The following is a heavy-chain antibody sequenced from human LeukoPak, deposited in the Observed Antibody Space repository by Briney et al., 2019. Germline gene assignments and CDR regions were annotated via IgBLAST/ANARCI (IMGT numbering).Heavy chain of an antibody. J-gene: IGHJ4*02. CDR2: ISSSRTYT. CDR1: GFTFSDYY. CDR3: ARLTYDSSEYFDY. V-gene: IGHV3-11*03. Sequence: GGSLRLSCAASGFTFSDYYMSWIRQAPGKGLEWVSYISSSRTYTNYADSVKGRFTISRDNAKNSLYLQMNSLRAEDTAVYYCARLTYDSSEYFDYWGQGTLVTVSS. D-gene: IGHD3-22*01.